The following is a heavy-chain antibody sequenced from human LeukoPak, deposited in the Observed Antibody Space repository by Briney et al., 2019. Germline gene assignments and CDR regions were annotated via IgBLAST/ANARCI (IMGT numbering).Heavy chain of an antibody. J-gene: IGHJ4*02. V-gene: IGHV5-51*01. CDR1: GYSFTSYW. Sequence: GESLKISCKGSGYSFTSYWIGWVRQMPGKGLEWMGIIYPGDSDTRYSPSFQGQVTISADKSISTAYLQWSSLKASYTAMYYCARLLGPYCSSTSCYEYFDYWGQGTLVTVSS. D-gene: IGHD2-2*01. CDR2: IYPGDSDT. CDR3: ARLLGPYCSSTSCYEYFDY.